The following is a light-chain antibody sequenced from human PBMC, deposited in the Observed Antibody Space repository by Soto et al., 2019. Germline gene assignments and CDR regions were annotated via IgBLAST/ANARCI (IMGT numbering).Light chain of an antibody. V-gene: IGLV2-8*01. CDR1: SSDVGGYHF. CDR2: EVS. Sequence: QSALTQPPSASGSPGQSVTISCTGTSSDVGGYHFVSWYQQHPGKAPKILIYEVSKRASGVPDRFFGSKSGNTASLTVSGLQPDDEADYYCNSYGGSTNVVFGGGTKLTVL. J-gene: IGLJ2*01. CDR3: NSYGGSTNVV.